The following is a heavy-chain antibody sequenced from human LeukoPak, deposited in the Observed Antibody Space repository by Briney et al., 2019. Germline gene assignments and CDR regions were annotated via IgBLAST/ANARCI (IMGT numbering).Heavy chain of an antibody. CDR3: AREFWSGSYSDK. J-gene: IGHJ4*02. D-gene: IGHD3-3*01. Sequence: SETLSLTCTVSGDSISSGNYYWTWIRQPPGTGPEWIGYIYYSGSTFYNPSLKSRVTISVDTSKNEFSLKLSSVTAADTAVYYCAREFWSGSYSDKWGQGTLVTVSS. CDR1: GDSISSGNYY. V-gene: IGHV4-30-4*01. CDR2: IYYSGST.